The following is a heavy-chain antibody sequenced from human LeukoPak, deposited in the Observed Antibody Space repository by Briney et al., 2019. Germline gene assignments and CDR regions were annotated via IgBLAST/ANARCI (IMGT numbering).Heavy chain of an antibody. CDR2: INWNGGST. Sequence: GGSLRLSCAASGFTFDDYGMNWVRQAPGKGLEWVSGINWNGGSTGYADSVKGRFTISRDNAKNSLYLQMDSLRAEDTALYYCARVYELREEDYYYYYMDVWGKGTTVTVSS. D-gene: IGHD5/OR15-5a*01. CDR1: GFTFDDYG. CDR3: ARVYELREEDYYYYYMDV. V-gene: IGHV3-20*04. J-gene: IGHJ6*03.